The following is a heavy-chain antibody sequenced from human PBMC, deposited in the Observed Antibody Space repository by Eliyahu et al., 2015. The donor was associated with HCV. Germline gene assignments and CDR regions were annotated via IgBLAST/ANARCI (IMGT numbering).Heavy chain of an antibody. D-gene: IGHD2-21*02. CDR3: ARAPLTALTALNL. Sequence: EVQLVESGGGLVQPGGSLXLSCXASGFAFXTSDMXWVRQVTGGXLEWVSAIGTIXNTFYLGSVKGRFTISRDDAKNSLYLQMNNLRAGDTAVYFCARAPLTALTALNLWGRGTLVTVSS. CDR2: IGTIXNT. V-gene: IGHV3-13*01. J-gene: IGHJ2*01. CDR1: GFAFXTSD.